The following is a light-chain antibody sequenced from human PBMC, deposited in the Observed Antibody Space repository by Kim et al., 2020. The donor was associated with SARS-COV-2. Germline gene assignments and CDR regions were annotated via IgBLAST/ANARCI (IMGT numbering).Light chain of an antibody. CDR2: QDT. J-gene: IGLJ3*02. CDR3: QVWDSSTKGV. CDR1: KLGDKY. V-gene: IGLV3-1*01. Sequence: SYELTQPPSVSVSPGQTASITRSGDKLGDKYVCWYQQKPGQSPAPVIFQDTKRPSGIPERFSGSKSGNTATLTISGTQPTDEAYYYCQVWDSSTKGVFGG.